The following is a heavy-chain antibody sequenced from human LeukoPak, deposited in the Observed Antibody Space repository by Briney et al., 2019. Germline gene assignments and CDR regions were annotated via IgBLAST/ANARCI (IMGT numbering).Heavy chain of an antibody. J-gene: IGHJ4*02. CDR3: ASGRAAHLFDY. CDR2: IKQDGGEA. V-gene: IGHV3-7*01. Sequence: AGGSLRLSCAASGFTFSTHWMIWVRQAPGKGLEWVANIKQDGGEAYYVDSVKGRFTISRDNAKNSLYLQMNSLRAEDTAVYYCASGRAAHLFDYWGQGTLVTVSS. CDR1: GFTFSTHW. D-gene: IGHD6-6*01.